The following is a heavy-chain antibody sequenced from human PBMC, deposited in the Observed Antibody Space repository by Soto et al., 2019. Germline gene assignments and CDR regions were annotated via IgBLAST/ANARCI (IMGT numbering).Heavy chain of an antibody. CDR3: ARHGVRGVIITGYNWFAP. V-gene: IGHV4-59*01. CDR1: GGSISSYY. CDR2: IYYSGST. Sequence: SETLSLTCTVSGGSISSYYWSWILQPPGKGLEWIGYIYYSGSTNYNPSLKSRVTISVDTSKNQFSLKLSSVTAADTAVYYCARHGVRGVIITGYNWFAPRGQGTLVTVSS. D-gene: IGHD3-10*01. J-gene: IGHJ5*02.